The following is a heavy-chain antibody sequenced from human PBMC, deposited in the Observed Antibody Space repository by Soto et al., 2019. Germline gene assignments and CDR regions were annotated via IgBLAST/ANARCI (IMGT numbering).Heavy chain of an antibody. CDR1: VYTFTSYG. CDR3: ARLVYSRLNQRDNWFDP. D-gene: IGHD6-13*01. Sequence: QVQLVQSGAEVNKPGASVKGSCNASVYTFTSYGISWVRQAPGQGREWMGLISAYNGNTNYAQKLQGRVTMTTDTSTSTAYMELRSLRSDDTAVYYCARLVYSRLNQRDNWFDPLGQGTLVTVSA. V-gene: IGHV1-18*01. J-gene: IGHJ5*02. CDR2: ISAYNGNT.